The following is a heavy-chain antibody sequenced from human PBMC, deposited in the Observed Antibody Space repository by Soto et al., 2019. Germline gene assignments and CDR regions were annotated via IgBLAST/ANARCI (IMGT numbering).Heavy chain of an antibody. CDR2: ISGSDGST. CDR3: ARDRERDAWYEDY. CDR1: GFRFSGYA. V-gene: IGHV3-23*01. Sequence: GGSLRLSCVASGFRFSGYAMSWVRQAPGEGLEWVSVISGSDGSTYYADSVKGRFTISRDDSKSTLFLQMNSLRAEDTAIYYCARDRERDAWYEDYWGQGTLVTVS. D-gene: IGHD6-13*01. J-gene: IGHJ4*02.